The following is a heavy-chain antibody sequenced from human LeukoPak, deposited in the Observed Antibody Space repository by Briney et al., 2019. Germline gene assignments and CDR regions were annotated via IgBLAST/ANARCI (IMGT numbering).Heavy chain of an antibody. Sequence: SVKVSCKASGGTFSSFAINWVRQAPGQGLEWRGGIIPIFGTANCAQKFQGRVTITADESTSTAYMELSSLRSEDTAVYYCARKLGHCSSTSCYGVNWFDPWGQGTLVTVSS. V-gene: IGHV1-69*13. D-gene: IGHD2-2*03. CDR1: GGTFSSFA. J-gene: IGHJ5*02. CDR3: ARKLGHCSSTSCYGVNWFDP. CDR2: IIPIFGTA.